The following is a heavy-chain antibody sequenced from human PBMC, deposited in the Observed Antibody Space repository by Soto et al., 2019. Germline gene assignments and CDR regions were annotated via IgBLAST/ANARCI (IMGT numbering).Heavy chain of an antibody. V-gene: IGHV4-30-4*01. CDR3: ARTTSSTTQTTPRNYYYGMDV. J-gene: IGHJ6*02. CDR2: IYYSGST. Sequence: SETLSLTCTVSGGSISSGDYYWSWIRQPPGKGLEWIGYIYYSGSTYYNPSLKSRVTISVDTSKNQFSLKLSSVTAADTAVYYCARTTSSTTQTTPRNYYYGMDVWGQGTTVTVS. D-gene: IGHD2-2*01. CDR1: GGSISSGDYY.